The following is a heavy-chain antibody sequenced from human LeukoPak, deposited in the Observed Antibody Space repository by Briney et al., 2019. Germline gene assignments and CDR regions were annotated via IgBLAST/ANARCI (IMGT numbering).Heavy chain of an antibody. V-gene: IGHV3-23*01. J-gene: IGHJ4*02. CDR2: ITYSGAKT. D-gene: IGHD5-18*01. CDR1: GFTFSNYA. Sequence: GGSLRLSCEASGFTFSNYAMSWVRQAPGKGLEWVSVITYSGAKTYYVDSVKGRFTISRDNSKNTLYLQMGSLRAEDTAVYYCAKYSYGYLPHDYWGQGTLVTVSS. CDR3: AKYSYGYLPHDY.